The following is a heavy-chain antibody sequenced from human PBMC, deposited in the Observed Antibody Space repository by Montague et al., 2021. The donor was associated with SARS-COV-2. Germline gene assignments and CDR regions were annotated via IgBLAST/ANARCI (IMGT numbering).Heavy chain of an antibody. CDR3: ARDGYNNSWYHFGFDI. J-gene: IGHJ3*02. Sequence: SLRLSCAASGFTFSAYSMTWVRQAPGKGLEWVSSISSRTRYTYYGDSVKGRFTSSRDNAKNSLYLGMNSLRAEDTAVYYCARDGYNNSWYHFGFDIWGQGTVVTVSS. CDR2: ISSRTRYT. D-gene: IGHD6-13*01. CDR1: GFTFSAYS. V-gene: IGHV3-21*01.